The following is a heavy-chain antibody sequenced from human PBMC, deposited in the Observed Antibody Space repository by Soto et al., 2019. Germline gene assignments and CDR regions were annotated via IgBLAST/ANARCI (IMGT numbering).Heavy chain of an antibody. J-gene: IGHJ4*02. CDR3: AHRTGYGALFDY. D-gene: IGHD4-17*01. CDR1: GFSLSTSGVS. CDR2: IYWDDDK. V-gene: IGHV2-5*02. Sequence: QITLKESGPTLVKPTQTLTLTCTFSGFSLSTSGVSVGWVRQPPGRALEWLALIYWDDDKHYSPSLTSRLTITEDTSKSQVVLTMTNMNTVDTATYYCAHRTGYGALFDYWGQGTLVTVSS.